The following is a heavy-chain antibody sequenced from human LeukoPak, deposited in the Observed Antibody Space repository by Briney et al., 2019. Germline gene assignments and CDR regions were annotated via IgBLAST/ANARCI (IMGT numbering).Heavy chain of an antibody. J-gene: IGHJ4*02. CDR2: TYYRSKWYN. Sequence: SQTLSPTCAISGDSVSRNSDTWNWIRQSPSRGLEWLGRTYYRSKWYNDYAVSVKSRITINPDTSKNQFSLKLSSVTAADTAVYYCARDGYSGYIDYWGQGTLVAVSS. CDR1: GDSVSRNSDT. V-gene: IGHV6-1*01. D-gene: IGHD5-12*01. CDR3: ARDGYSGYIDY.